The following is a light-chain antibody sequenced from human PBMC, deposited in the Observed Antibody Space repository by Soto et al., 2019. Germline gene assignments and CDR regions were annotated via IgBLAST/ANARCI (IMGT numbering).Light chain of an antibody. V-gene: IGLV2-11*01. CDR1: SSDVGGYNY. Sequence: QSVLTQPRSVSGSPGQSVTISCTGTSSDVGGYNYVSWCQQHPGKAPKLMIYDVSKRPSGVPDRFSGSKSGNTASLTISGLQAEDEADYYCCSYAGSYTYVFGTGTKVTGL. CDR2: DVS. J-gene: IGLJ1*01. CDR3: CSYAGSYTYV.